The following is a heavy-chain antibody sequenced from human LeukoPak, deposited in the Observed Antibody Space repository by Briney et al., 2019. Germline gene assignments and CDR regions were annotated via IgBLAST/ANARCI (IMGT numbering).Heavy chain of an antibody. D-gene: IGHD3-16*01. CDR2: IYYSGST. CDR3: ARERDYDYVWGSL. CDR1: GGSISSSSYY. V-gene: IGHV4-39*07. Sequence: SETLSLTCTVSGGSISSSSYYWGWIRQPPGKGLEWIGSIYYSGSTYYNPSLKSRVTISVDTSKNQFSLRLSSVTAADTAVYYCARERDYDYVWGSLWGQGTLVTVSS. J-gene: IGHJ4*02.